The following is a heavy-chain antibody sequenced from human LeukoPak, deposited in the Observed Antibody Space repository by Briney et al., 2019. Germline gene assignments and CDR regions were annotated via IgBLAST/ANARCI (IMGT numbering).Heavy chain of an antibody. CDR3: AKGQGRYGDYDG. D-gene: IGHD4-17*01. J-gene: IGHJ4*02. CDR2: ISGSGGAT. V-gene: IGHV3-23*01. CDR1: GFTFSTDP. Sequence: GGSLRLSCAPSGFTFSTDPMSWVRQAPGKGLEWVSAISGSGGATYQADSVKGRFTIFRDNSKNTLYLQMNSLRAEDTAIYYCAKGQGRYGDYDGWGQGTLVTVSS.